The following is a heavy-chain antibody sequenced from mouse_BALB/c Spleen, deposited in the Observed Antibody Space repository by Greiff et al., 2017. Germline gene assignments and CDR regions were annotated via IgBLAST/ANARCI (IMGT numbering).Heavy chain of an antibody. D-gene: IGHD2-10*01. V-gene: IGHV5-17*02. CDR3: ARTYYGNYGFDY. J-gene: IGHJ2*01. CDR1: GFTFSSFG. Sequence: DVKLVESGGGLVQPGGSRKLSCAASGFTFSSFGMHWVRQAPEKGLEWVAYISSGSSTIYYADTVKGRFTISRDNPKNTLFLQMTSLRSEDTAMYYCARTYYGNYGFDYWGQGTTLTVSS. CDR2: ISSGSSTI.